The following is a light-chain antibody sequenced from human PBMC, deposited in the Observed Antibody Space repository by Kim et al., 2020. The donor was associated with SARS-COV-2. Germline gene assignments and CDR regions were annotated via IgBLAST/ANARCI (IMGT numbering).Light chain of an antibody. CDR3: HQDGSSPWS. CDR1: QSVSHY. Sequence: DIQMTQSPSTLSASVGDRVTITCRASQSVSHYLAWYQHKPGKAPKLLVYDASSLEGGVPSRFSGSGSGTELTLTITSLQPDDFATYYCHQDGSSPWSFGQGTKVDIK. J-gene: IGKJ1*01. V-gene: IGKV1-5*01. CDR2: DAS.